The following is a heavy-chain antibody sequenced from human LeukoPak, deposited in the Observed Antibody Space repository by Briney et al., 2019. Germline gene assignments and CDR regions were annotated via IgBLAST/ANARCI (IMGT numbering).Heavy chain of an antibody. Sequence: PSETLSLTCAVYGGSFSGYYWSWIRQPPGKGLEWIGEINHSGSTNYNPSLKSRVTISVDTSKNQFSLKLSSVTAADTAVYYCARGYSSSHRLDYWGQGTLVTVSS. J-gene: IGHJ4*02. CDR2: INHSGST. CDR3: ARGYSSSHRLDY. V-gene: IGHV4-34*01. CDR1: GGSFSGYY. D-gene: IGHD6-13*01.